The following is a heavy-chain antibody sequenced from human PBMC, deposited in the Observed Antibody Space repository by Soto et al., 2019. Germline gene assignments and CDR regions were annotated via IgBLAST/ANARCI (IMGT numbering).Heavy chain of an antibody. J-gene: IGHJ4*02. CDR1: GVSITSYY. CDR2: IYYSGIT. Sequence: SETLSLTCTVSGVSITSYYWSWIRQSPVKGLEWIGYIYYSGITDYSPSLKSRVTISVDTSKNQFSLDLSSVTAADTAVYYCARAYCGGGSCYYSLFDFWGQGTVVTVSS. V-gene: IGHV4-59*01. CDR3: ARAYCGGGSCYYSLFDF. D-gene: IGHD2-15*01.